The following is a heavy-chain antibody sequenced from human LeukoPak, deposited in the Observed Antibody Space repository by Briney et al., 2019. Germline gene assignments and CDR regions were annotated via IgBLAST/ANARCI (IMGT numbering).Heavy chain of an antibody. Sequence: PGGSLRLSCAASGFTFGDYAMHWVRQGPGKGLEWVSGLTWNSRSIDYADSVKGRFTISRDNAGNSLYLQMNSLRPEDTALYYCARGYTGTTSEVFDYWGLGTLVTVSS. CDR3: ARGYTGTTSEVFDY. CDR2: LTWNSRSI. V-gene: IGHV3-9*01. CDR1: GFTFGDYA. D-gene: IGHD4-11*01. J-gene: IGHJ4*02.